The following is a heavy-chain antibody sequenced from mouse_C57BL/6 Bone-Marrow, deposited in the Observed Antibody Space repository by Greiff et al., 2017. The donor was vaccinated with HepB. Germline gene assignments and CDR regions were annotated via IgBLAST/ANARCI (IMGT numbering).Heavy chain of an antibody. CDR2: ISSGSSTI. V-gene: IGHV5-17*01. CDR1: GFTFSDYG. CDR3: ARPYPRGGFAY. D-gene: IGHD2-10*01. J-gene: IGHJ3*01. Sequence: EVKLVESGGGLVKPGGSLKLSCAASGFTFSDYGMHWVRQAPEKGLEWVAYISSGSSTIYYADTVKGRFTISRDNAKNTLFLQMTSLRSADTAMYYCARPYPRGGFAYWGQGTLVTVSA.